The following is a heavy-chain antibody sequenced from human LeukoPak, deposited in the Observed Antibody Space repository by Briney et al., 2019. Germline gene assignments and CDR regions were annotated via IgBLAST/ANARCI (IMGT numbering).Heavy chain of an antibody. V-gene: IGHV1-2*02. Sequence: VASVKVSCKASGYTFTGYYMHWVRQAPGQGLEWMGWINPNSGGTNYAQKFQGRVTMTRDTSISTAYMELSRLRSDDTAVYYCARGLYYYYYYMDVWGKGTTVTVSS. CDR2: INPNSGGT. CDR1: GYTFTGYY. J-gene: IGHJ6*03. D-gene: IGHD6-19*01. CDR3: ARGLYYYYYYMDV.